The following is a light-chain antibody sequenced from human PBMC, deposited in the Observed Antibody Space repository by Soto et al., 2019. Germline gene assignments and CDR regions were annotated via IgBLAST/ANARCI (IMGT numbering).Light chain of an antibody. Sequence: DIQMTQSPSTLFASVGDRVTSAGRASQSISTWLVWYQQKPGKAPKVLIYDASSLQSGVPSRFSGHGSGTDFTLTISSLQPDDSAIYYCQQYKTYTTFGQGTKVDIK. CDR3: QQYKTYTT. CDR2: DAS. CDR1: QSISTW. V-gene: IGKV1-5*01. J-gene: IGKJ2*01.